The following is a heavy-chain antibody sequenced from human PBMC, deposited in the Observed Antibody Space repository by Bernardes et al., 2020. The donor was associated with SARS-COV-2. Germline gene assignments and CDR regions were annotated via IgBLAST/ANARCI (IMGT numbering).Heavy chain of an antibody. CDR2: IYPGGNT. Sequence: GGSLRLSCAASGFTVRTNYMSWVRQAPGKGLEWVSVIYPGGNTYSADSVKGRFIISRDNSKNTMFLQMNSLTTEDTAVYYCVRDYPDPADWGQGTLVTVSS. CDR1: GFTVRTNY. CDR3: VRDYPDPAD. D-gene: IGHD6-13*01. V-gene: IGHV3-66*01. J-gene: IGHJ4*02.